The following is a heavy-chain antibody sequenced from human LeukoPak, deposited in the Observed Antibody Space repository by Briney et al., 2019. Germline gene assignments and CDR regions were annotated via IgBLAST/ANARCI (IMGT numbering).Heavy chain of an antibody. CDR1: GFTFSSYG. D-gene: IGHD3-16*01. J-gene: IGHJ4*02. Sequence: NSGGSLRLSCVASGFTFSSYGMNWVRQAPGKGLEWVSSISSSSSYMKYADSVKGRFTVSRDNAKKSLYLQMNNLGAEDTAVYYRAIVAGGDPFDYWGQGTLVTVSS. CDR3: AIVAGGDPFDY. CDR2: ISSSSSYM. V-gene: IGHV3-21*01.